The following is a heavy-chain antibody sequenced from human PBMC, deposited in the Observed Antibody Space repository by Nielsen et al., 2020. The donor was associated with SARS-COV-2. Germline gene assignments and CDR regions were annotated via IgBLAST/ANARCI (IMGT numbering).Heavy chain of an antibody. V-gene: IGHV4-34*01. D-gene: IGHD3-3*01. CDR2: INHSGST. Sequence: SETLSLTCAVYGGSFSGYYWSWIRQPPGKGLEWIGEINHSGSTNYNPSLKSRVTISVDTSKNRFSLKLSSVTAADTAVYYCARGNYDFWSGYYTRYYYYGMDVWGQGTTVTVSS. J-gene: IGHJ6*02. CDR3: ARGNYDFWSGYYTRYYYYGMDV. CDR1: GGSFSGYY.